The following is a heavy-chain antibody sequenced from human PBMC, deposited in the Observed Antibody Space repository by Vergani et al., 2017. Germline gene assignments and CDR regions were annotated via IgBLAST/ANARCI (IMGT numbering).Heavy chain of an antibody. D-gene: IGHD3-3*01. Sequence: EVQLVESGGGLVKPGGSLRLSCAASGFTFSNAWMSWVRQAPGEGLEWVGRIKSKTDGGTTDYAAPVKGRFTISRDDSKNTLYLQMNSLRSEDTAVYYCARALAGGGYYSSVDYWGQGTLVTVSS. V-gene: IGHV3-15*01. CDR2: IKSKTDGGTT. CDR3: ARALAGGGYYSSVDY. CDR1: GFTFSNAW. J-gene: IGHJ4*02.